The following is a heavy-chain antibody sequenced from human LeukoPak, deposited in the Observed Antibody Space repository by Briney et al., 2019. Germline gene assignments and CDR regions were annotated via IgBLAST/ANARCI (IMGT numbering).Heavy chain of an antibody. Sequence: GGSLRLSCAASGFTFSEYYMDWVRQAPGKGLEWVGRTRNKANSYTTEYAASVKGRFTISRDDSKNSLYLQMNSLKTEDTAAYYCVRGNKGFDYWGQGTLVTVSS. D-gene: IGHD2/OR15-2a*01. J-gene: IGHJ4*02. V-gene: IGHV3-72*01. CDR1: GFTFSEYY. CDR2: TRNKANSYTT. CDR3: VRGNKGFDY.